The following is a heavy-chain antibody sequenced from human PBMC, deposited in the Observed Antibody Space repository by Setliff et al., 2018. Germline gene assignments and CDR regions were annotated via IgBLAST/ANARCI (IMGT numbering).Heavy chain of an antibody. CDR3: ARAYYYGSGNSHKYYMDV. CDR2: FYHSGSM. D-gene: IGHD3-10*01. Sequence: KPSETLSLTCTVSGGSISSSYWSWIRQPPGKGLEWIGYFYHSGSMNYNPSLKGRVTMSVDTSNSQLSLKLTSVSAADTAVYYCARAYYYGSGNSHKYYMDVWGKGTAVTVSS. J-gene: IGHJ6*03. V-gene: IGHV4-4*09. CDR1: GGSISSSY.